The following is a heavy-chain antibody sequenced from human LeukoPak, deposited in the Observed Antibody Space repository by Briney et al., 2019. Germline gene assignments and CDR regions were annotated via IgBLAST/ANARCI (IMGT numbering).Heavy chain of an antibody. Sequence: ASVKVSCRASGYTFTSYHMHWVRQAPGQGLEWMGVINPCGVNTNYAQKFQGRVTMTRDTSTSTVYMELSSLRSEDTAVYYCARGFGSSRGYWGQGTLVTVSS. CDR1: GYTFTSYH. J-gene: IGHJ4*02. CDR3: ARGFGSSRGY. D-gene: IGHD6-13*01. CDR2: INPCGVNT. V-gene: IGHV1-46*01.